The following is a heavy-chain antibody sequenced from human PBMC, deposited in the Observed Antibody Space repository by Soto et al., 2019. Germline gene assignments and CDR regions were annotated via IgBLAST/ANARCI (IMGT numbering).Heavy chain of an antibody. CDR1: GGSFSGYY. CDR2: INHSGST. J-gene: IGHJ6*02. V-gene: IGHV4-34*01. CDR3: ARAGMAGGMDV. Sequence: SEALSRTCSVYGGSFSGYYWSWIRQPPGKGLEWIGEINHSGSTNYNPSLKSRVTISVDTSKNQFSLKLSSVTAADTAVYYCARAGMAGGMDVWGQGTTVTVSS.